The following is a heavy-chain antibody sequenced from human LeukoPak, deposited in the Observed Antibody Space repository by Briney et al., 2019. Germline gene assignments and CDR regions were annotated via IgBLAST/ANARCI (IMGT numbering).Heavy chain of an antibody. CDR1: GFTFSSYE. V-gene: IGHV3-48*03. CDR3: ARQRVGYHLGGFDY. J-gene: IGHJ4*02. D-gene: IGHD6-25*01. Sequence: GGSLRLSCVASGFTFSSYEMNWVRQAPGKGLEWASYISRSGSTIYYADSVKGRFTISRDNAKNTLYLQMNSLRVEDTAVYYCARQRVGYHLGGFDYWGQGALVTVSS. CDR2: ISRSGSTI.